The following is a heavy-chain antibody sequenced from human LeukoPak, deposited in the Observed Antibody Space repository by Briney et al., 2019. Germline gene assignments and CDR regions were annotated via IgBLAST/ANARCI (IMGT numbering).Heavy chain of an antibody. Sequence: PGASRQISCQGPGSLFTSHWIGWARQLPGKGLEWMGIIYPGDSDTRYSPSFEGQVTISADKSMSTAYLQWSSLKASDTAMYYCARRYCSSTSCQFFDYWGQGKLVTVSS. J-gene: IGHJ4*02. CDR3: ARRYCSSTSCQFFDY. V-gene: IGHV5-51*01. CDR1: GSLFTSHW. D-gene: IGHD2-2*01. CDR2: IYPGDSDT.